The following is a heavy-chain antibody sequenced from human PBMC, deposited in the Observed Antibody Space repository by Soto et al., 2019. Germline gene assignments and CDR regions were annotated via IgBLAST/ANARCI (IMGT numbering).Heavy chain of an antibody. V-gene: IGHV4-30-4*01. D-gene: IGHD7-27*01. CDR3: ARGPSGDKVDS. CDR1: GGSISTVDYW. CDR2: IYDGGRT. J-gene: IGHJ4*02. Sequence: QVQLQESGPGLVKPSQTLSLTCTVSGGSISTVDYWWSWIRQSPDMGLEWIGHIYDGGRTYNNPSIESRVTMSVDTSKSQLPLTLSSVSAADTAVYYCARGPSGDKVDSWGQGTLVTVSS.